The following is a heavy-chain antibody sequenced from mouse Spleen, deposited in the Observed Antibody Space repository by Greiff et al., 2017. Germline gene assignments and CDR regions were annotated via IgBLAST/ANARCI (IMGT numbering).Heavy chain of an antibody. Sequence: EVQLQQSGPELVKPGASVKISCKASGYTFTDYYMNWVKQSHGKSLEWIGDINPNNGGTSYNQKFKGKATLTVDKSSSTAYMELRSLTSEDSAVYYCASPPYGYDPAWFAYWGQGTLVTVSA. CDR2: INPNNGGT. J-gene: IGHJ3*01. D-gene: IGHD2-2*01. CDR3: ASPPYGYDPAWFAY. V-gene: IGHV1-26*01. CDR1: GYTFTDYY.